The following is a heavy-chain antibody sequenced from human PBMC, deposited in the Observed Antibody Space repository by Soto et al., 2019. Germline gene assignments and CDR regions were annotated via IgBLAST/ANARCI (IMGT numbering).Heavy chain of an antibody. CDR2: INHSGST. CDR1: GGSFSGYY. D-gene: IGHD1-7*01. J-gene: IGHJ4*02. CDR3: ARDLVLTGTTSLLDY. V-gene: IGHV4-34*01. Sequence: SETLSLTCAVYGGSFSGYYWSWIRQPPGKGLEWIGEINHSGSTNYNPSLKSRVTISVDTSKNQFSLQLSSVTPEDTAVYYCARDLVLTGTTSLLDYWGQRTPVTVSS.